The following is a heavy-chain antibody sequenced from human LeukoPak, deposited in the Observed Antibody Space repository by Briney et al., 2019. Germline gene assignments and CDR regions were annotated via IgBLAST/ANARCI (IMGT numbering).Heavy chain of an antibody. CDR3: ARDRVGYGPYNWFDP. V-gene: IGHV4-4*07. CDR1: GGSISSYY. J-gene: IGHJ5*02. D-gene: IGHD5-12*01. CDR2: IYTSGST. Sequence: SSETLSLTCTVSGGSISSYYWSWIRQPAGKGLEWIGRIYTSGSTNYNPSLESRVTMSVDTSKNQFSLKLSSVTAADTAVYYCARDRVGYGPYNWFDPWGQGTLVTVSS.